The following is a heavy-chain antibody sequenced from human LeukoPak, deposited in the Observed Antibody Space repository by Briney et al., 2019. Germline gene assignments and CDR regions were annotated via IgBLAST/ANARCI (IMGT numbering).Heavy chain of an antibody. CDR1: GFTLIDMA. Sequence: QPGGSLRLSCAASGFTLIDMAMPGVGQAPGRGRGGVSGISWNSGSIGYADSVKGRFTISRDNAKNSLYLQMNSLRAEDTALYYCAKVYKYDSSGYYYDYWGQGTLVTVSS. CDR3: AKVYKYDSSGYYYDY. D-gene: IGHD3-22*01. CDR2: ISWNSGSI. J-gene: IGHJ4*02. V-gene: IGHV3-9*01.